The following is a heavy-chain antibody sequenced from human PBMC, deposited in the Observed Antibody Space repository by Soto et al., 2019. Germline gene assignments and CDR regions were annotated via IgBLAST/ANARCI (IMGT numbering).Heavy chain of an antibody. CDR2: INTSGGST. CDR1: GYTFTSYY. J-gene: IGHJ5*02. D-gene: IGHD3-16*01. CDR3: ASAPYDYASQFDP. V-gene: IGHV1-46*01. Sequence: ASVKVSCKASGYTFTSYYMHWVRQAPGQGLEWMGIINTSGGSTSYAQKFQGRVTMTRDTSTSTVYMELSSLRSEDTAVYYCASAPYDYASQFDPWGQGTLVTVSS.